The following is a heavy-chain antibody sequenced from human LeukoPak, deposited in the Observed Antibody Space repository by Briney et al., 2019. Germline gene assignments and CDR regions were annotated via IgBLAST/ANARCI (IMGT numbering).Heavy chain of an antibody. CDR3: VSSPGWTLDY. D-gene: IGHD3/OR15-3a*01. V-gene: IGHV3-7*01. Sequence: GGSLRLSCAASGFTFSTYWMHWVRRAPGKGLEWVATINRDGSQKIYVDSVKGRFTISRDNAKSSLYLQMNGLGVDDTAVYYCVSSPGWTLDYWGQGTLVTVSS. CDR1: GFTFSTYW. CDR2: INRDGSQK. J-gene: IGHJ4*02.